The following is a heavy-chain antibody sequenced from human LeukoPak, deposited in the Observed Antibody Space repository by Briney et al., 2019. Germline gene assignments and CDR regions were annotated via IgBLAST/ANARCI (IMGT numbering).Heavy chain of an antibody. Sequence: PGGSLRLSCAASGFTFSRYWMSWVRQAPGKGLEWVGNIKQDGSAKYYVDSVEGRFTISRDNAKNSLYLQMNSLRAEDTAVYYCARGDYYDSSGYFIDAFDIWGQGTMVTVSS. V-gene: IGHV3-7*04. CDR2: IKQDGSAK. CDR1: GFTFSRYW. CDR3: ARGDYYDSSGYFIDAFDI. D-gene: IGHD3-22*01. J-gene: IGHJ3*02.